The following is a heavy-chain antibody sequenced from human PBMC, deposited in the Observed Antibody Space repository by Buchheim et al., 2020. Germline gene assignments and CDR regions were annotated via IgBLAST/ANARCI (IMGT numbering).Heavy chain of an antibody. J-gene: IGHJ5*01. CDR3: ARGLASAGFDS. D-gene: IGHD2-2*01. CDR1: GGSISSGGYS. CDR2: IHHSGST. Sequence: QLQLQESGSGLVKPSQTLSLTCAVSGGSISSGGYSWSWIRQTPGKGLQWIGYIHHSGSTFYNPSLTSRVTISVDGSKNQFSLRLDSVTAADTAFYYCARGLASAGFDSWGQGIL. V-gene: IGHV4-30-2*01.